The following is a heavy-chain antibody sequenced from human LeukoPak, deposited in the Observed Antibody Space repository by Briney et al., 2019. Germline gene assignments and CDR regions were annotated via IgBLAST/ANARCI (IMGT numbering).Heavy chain of an antibody. CDR3: AKAPPYKKYFDY. CDR2: ISNSGDAT. CDR1: GFTFSSYS. D-gene: IGHD1-1*01. Sequence: GGSLRLSCAASGFTFSSYSMNWVRQAPGKGLEWVSTISNSGDATYYADSVKGRFAISRDNSKNTLYLQMNSLRAEDTAVYYCAKAPPYKKYFDYWGQGTLVTVSS. V-gene: IGHV3-23*01. J-gene: IGHJ4*02.